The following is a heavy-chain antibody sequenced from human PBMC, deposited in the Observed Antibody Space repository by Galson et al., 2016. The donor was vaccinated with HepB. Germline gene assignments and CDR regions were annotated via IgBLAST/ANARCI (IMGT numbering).Heavy chain of an antibody. CDR2: IRDSGDFP. CDR3: ARDSIVGFRERGGTDV. D-gene: IGHD3-10*01. V-gene: IGHV3-11*01. Sequence: SLRLSCAASGSIFNDYHMAWIRQAPGRGPEWVSQIRDSGDFPYYADSVRGRFTISRDNAKNLIFLQMTSLRVEDTAIYYCARDSIVGFRERGGTDVWGRGTTVIVSS. J-gene: IGHJ6*04. CDR1: GSIFNDYH.